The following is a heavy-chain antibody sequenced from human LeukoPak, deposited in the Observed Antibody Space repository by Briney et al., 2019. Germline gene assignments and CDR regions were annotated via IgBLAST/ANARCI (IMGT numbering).Heavy chain of an antibody. CDR3: AKDWHILTGRNCFDP. Sequence: ASVRVSCKASGYTFNNYGISWVRQAPGQGLEWMGWVSSYNGDTNYAQKFHGRVTMSTDTSTSTAYMELRSLRFDDTAMYYCAKDWHILTGRNCFDPWGQGTLVTVSS. CDR1: GYTFNNYG. V-gene: IGHV1-18*01. J-gene: IGHJ5*02. D-gene: IGHD3-9*01. CDR2: VSSYNGDT.